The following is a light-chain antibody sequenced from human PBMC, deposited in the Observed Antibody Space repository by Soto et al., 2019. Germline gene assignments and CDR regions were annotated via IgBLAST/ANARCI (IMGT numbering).Light chain of an antibody. CDR3: QQYNNWWT. J-gene: IGKJ1*01. CDR2: DTS. Sequence: ILLTQSPATLSVSPGERVTLSCRASQSLNSNLAWYQQRPGQAPRLLIYDTSTRATGIPARFSGSGSGTEFTLTSSSLQSEELAVYYCQQYNNWWTFGQGTKVESK. V-gene: IGKV3-15*01. CDR1: QSLNSN.